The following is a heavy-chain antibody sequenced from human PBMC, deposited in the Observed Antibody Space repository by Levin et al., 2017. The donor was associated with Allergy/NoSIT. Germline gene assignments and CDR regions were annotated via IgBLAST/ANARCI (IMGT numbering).Heavy chain of an antibody. V-gene: IGHV4-61*03. CDR2: ISYRGVT. D-gene: IGHD5/OR15-5a*01. CDR1: GGSVRSGTYY. Sequence: SQTLSLTCSVSGGSVRSGTYYWSWIRRPPGKGLEWIGYISYRGVTKYNPSLKSRVTISVDTSKNDFSLKVTSVTAADTAVYYCARDRIIVSGGNDYYYGMDVWGQGTTVIVSS. CDR3: ARDRIIVSGGNDYYYGMDV. J-gene: IGHJ6*02.